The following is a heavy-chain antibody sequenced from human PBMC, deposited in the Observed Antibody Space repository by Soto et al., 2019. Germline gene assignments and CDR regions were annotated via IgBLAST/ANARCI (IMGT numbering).Heavy chain of an antibody. V-gene: IGHV4-34*01. J-gene: IGHJ4*02. CDR2: INHSGST. CDR3: ARVELAMTTVTTNFDY. CDR1: GGSFSGYY. D-gene: IGHD4-17*01. Sequence: SETLSLTCAVYGGSFSGYYWSWIRQPPGKGLEWIGEINHSGSTNYNPSLKSRVTISVDTSKNQFSLKLSSVTAADTAVYYCARVELAMTTVTTNFDYWGQGTLVTVSS.